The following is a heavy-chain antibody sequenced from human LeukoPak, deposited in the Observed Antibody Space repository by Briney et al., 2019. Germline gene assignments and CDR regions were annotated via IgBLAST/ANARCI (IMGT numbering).Heavy chain of an antibody. D-gene: IGHD5-24*01. V-gene: IGHV1-69*13. CDR3: ARGGGRDGYNPFDY. CDR1: GGTFSSYA. J-gene: IGHJ4*02. CDR2: IIPIFGTA. Sequence: SVKVSCKASGGTFSSYAISWVRQAPGQGLEWMGGIIPIFGTANYAQKFQGRVTITADESTSTAFMELSSLRSEDTAVYYCARGGGRDGYNPFDYWGQGTLVTVSS.